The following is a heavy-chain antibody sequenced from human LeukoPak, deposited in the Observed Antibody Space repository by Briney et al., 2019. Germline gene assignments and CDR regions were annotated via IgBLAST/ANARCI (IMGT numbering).Heavy chain of an antibody. Sequence: PSETLSLTCAVYGGSFSGYYWSWIRQPPGKGLEWIGEINHSGSTNYNPSLKSRVTISVDTSKNQFSLKLSPVTAADTAVYYCATQAAGTSYYYYYMDVWGKGTTVTVSS. J-gene: IGHJ6*03. CDR2: INHSGST. CDR3: ATQAAGTSYYYYYMDV. D-gene: IGHD6-13*01. V-gene: IGHV4-34*01. CDR1: GGSFSGYY.